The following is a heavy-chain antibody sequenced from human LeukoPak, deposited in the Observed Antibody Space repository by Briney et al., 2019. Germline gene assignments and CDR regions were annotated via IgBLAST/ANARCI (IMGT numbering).Heavy chain of an antibody. Sequence: GESLKISCKGSGYSFTSYWIGWVRQMPGKGLEWMGIIYPGDSDTRYSPSFQGQVTISADKSISTAHLQWSSLKASDTAMYYCARGGPGYSGSYYYFDYWGQGTLVTVSS. CDR3: ARGGPGYSGSYYYFDY. CDR1: GYSFTSYW. V-gene: IGHV5-51*01. CDR2: IYPGDSDT. D-gene: IGHD1-26*01. J-gene: IGHJ4*02.